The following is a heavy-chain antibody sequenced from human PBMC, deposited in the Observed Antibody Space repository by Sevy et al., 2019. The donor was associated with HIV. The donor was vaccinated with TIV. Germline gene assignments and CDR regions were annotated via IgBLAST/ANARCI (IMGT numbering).Heavy chain of an antibody. J-gene: IGHJ4*02. CDR1: GFTPSTYG. Sequence: GGCLRLSCAASGFTPSTYGMHWVRQAPGKGLEWVAVIGYDGSNKYYADSVRDRFTISRDNSKNTLFLQMDSLRGEDTAVYYCARDPRMYGDYLLAYFDYWGQGTLVTVSS. V-gene: IGHV3-33*01. CDR3: ARDPRMYGDYLLAYFDY. CDR2: IGYDGSNK. D-gene: IGHD2-8*01.